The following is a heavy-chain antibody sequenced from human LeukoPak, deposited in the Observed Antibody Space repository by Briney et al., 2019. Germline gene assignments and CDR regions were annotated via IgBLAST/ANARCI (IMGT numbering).Heavy chain of an antibody. CDR2: ISYDGTSK. V-gene: IGHV3-30*04. D-gene: IGHD1-26*01. J-gene: IGHJ4*02. Sequence: GGSLRLSCAASGFIFNTYAMHWVRQAPDKGLEWVTIISYDGTSKYLADSVKGRFTISRDNSKNTVYLQMNSLRPEDTAVYYCARDHVAIVGDQNYFDYWGQGTLVTVSS. CDR3: ARDHVAIVGDQNYFDY. CDR1: GFIFNTYA.